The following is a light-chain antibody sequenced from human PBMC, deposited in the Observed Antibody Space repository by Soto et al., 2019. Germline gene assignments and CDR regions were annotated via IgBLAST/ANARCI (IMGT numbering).Light chain of an antibody. CDR3: QQYDSSTGWT. Sequence: EIVLTQSPGTLSLSPGEGATLSCRASQRVTRAYLAWYQQKPGQAPRLLIYGTSNRATGIPDRFSGTGSGTGFTLTISRLEPEDFAVYYCQQYDSSTGWTFGQGTKVEIK. J-gene: IGKJ1*01. V-gene: IGKV3-20*01. CDR1: QRVTRAY. CDR2: GTS.